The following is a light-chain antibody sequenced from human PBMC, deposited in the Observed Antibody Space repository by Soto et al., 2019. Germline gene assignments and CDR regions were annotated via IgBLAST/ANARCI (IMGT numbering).Light chain of an antibody. Sequence: DIQMTQSPSTLSASVGERVTITCRASQSVTNWLAWYQQKPGKAPKLLIYDVSSLESGVPSRFSGSGSGTEFTLTISSLQPDDFATYYCQQYNSYLITFGQGTRLEI. J-gene: IGKJ5*01. V-gene: IGKV1-5*01. CDR3: QQYNSYLIT. CDR2: DVS. CDR1: QSVTNW.